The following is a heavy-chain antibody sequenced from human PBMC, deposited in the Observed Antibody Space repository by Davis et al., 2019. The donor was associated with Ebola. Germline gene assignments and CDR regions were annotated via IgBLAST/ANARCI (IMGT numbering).Heavy chain of an antibody. CDR3: ARQEWELLRYFDY. J-gene: IGHJ4*02. CDR1: GYSFTSYW. V-gene: IGHV5-51*01. CDR2: IYPGDSDT. D-gene: IGHD1-26*01. Sequence: GESLKISCKGSGYSFTSYWIAWVRQRPGKGLEWMGIIYPGDSDTRYSPSFQGQVTISADKSISTAYLQWSSLKASDTAMYYCARQEWELLRYFDYWGQGTLVTVSS.